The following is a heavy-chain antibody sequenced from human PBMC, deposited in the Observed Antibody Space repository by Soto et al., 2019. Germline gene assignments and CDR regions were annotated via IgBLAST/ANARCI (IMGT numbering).Heavy chain of an antibody. CDR3: ARDISYTYDYRTGAVAGETYYYSSGMEV. D-gene: IGHD6-19*01. J-gene: IGHJ6*02. CDR2: ISWNSGSI. V-gene: IGHV3-9*01. Sequence: GGSLRLSCAASGFTFDDYAMHWVRQAPGKGLEWLSCISWNSGSIRYADSVKGRFTISRDNAKNSLYLQMNSLRAEDTALYYCARDISYTYDYRTGAVAGETYYYSSGMEVWGDGTPVTDS. CDR1: GFTFDDYA.